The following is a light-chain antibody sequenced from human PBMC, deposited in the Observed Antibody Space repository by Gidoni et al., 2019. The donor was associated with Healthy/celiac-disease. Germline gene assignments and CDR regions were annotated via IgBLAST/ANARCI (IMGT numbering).Light chain of an antibody. CDR1: SSDVGGYNY. CDR3: SPYTSSSTHV. Sequence: QSALTQPASVSASPGRSITISCTGTSSDVGGYNYVSWYQQHPGKAPNLMIYDVSHRPSGVSNRFSGSKSGNTASLTISGLQAEDEAYYYCSPYTSSSTHVFGTGTKVTVL. V-gene: IGLV2-14*01. CDR2: DVS. J-gene: IGLJ1*01.